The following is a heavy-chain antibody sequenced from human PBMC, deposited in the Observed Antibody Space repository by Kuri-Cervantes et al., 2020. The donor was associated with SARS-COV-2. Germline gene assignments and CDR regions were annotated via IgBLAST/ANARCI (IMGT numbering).Heavy chain of an antibody. CDR2: IYYSGST. Sequence: SETLSLTCTVSGGSISSGDYYWSWIRQPPGKGLEWIGYIYYSGSTYYNPSLKSRVTISVDTSKNQSSLKLSSVTAADTAVYYCASVSGSYYSRDAFDIWGQGTMVTVSS. D-gene: IGHD1-26*01. CDR3: ASVSGSYYSRDAFDI. CDR1: GGSISSGDYY. J-gene: IGHJ3*02. V-gene: IGHV4-30-4*08.